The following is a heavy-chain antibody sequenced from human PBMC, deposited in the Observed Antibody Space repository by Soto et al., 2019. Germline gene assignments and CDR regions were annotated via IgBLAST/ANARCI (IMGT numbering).Heavy chain of an antibody. Sequence: QVQLVQSGAEGKKPGASVKVSCKASGYTFTSYYMHWVRQAPGQGLEWMGIINPSGGSTSDAQKFQDRVTMTRDTSTSTVYMELSTLRSEDTAVYYCARSLGTTGTTGGIDYWGQGTLVTVSS. CDR2: INPSGGST. D-gene: IGHD1-1*01. CDR1: GYTFTSYY. CDR3: ARSLGTTGTTGGIDY. J-gene: IGHJ4*02. V-gene: IGHV1-46*03.